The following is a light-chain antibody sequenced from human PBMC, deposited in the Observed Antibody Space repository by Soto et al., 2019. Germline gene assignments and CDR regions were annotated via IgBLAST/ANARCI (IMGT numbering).Light chain of an antibody. J-gene: IGLJ2*01. CDR2: DTD. Sequence: QAVVTQEPSLTVSPGGTVTLTCGYSTGAVTSSHYPYWLQQKPGQAPRTLIYDTDNKHSWTPARFSGSLLGDKAALTLSGAQPEDEADYYCLLSYHGARYVLFGGGTKLTVL. CDR3: LLSYHGARYVL. CDR1: TGAVTSSHY. V-gene: IGLV7-46*01.